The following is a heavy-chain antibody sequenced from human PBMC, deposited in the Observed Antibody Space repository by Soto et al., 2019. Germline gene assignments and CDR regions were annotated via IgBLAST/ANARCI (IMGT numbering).Heavy chain of an antibody. V-gene: IGHV1-69*13. D-gene: IGHD2-2*01. J-gene: IGHJ6*04. Sequence: SVKVSCKASGGTFSSYAISWVRQAPGQGLEWMGGIIPIFGTANYAQKFQGRVTITADESTSTAYMELSSLRSEDTAVYYCARDKMVVVVPAATYYYYGMDVWGEGTTVTVSS. CDR1: GGTFSSYA. CDR2: IIPIFGTA. CDR3: ARDKMVVVVPAATYYYYGMDV.